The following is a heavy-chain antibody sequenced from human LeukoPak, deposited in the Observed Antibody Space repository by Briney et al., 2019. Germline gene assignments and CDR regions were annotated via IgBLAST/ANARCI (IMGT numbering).Heavy chain of an antibody. V-gene: IGHV4-59*01. CDR3: ARSRGGFYYGFDY. Sequence: PSETLSLTCTVSGGSISSYYWSWIRQPPGKGLEWIGYIYYSGSTNYNPSLKSRVTISVDTSKNQFSLKLSSVTAADTAVYYCARSRGGFYYGFDYWGQGTLVTVSS. CDR2: IYYSGST. D-gene: IGHD3-22*01. CDR1: GGSISSYY. J-gene: IGHJ4*02.